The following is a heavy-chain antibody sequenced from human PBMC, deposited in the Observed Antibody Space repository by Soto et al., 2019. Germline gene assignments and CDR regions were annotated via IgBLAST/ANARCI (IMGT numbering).Heavy chain of an antibody. V-gene: IGHV5-51*01. Sequence: GESLKISCKGSGYSFTTYWIGWVRQMPGKGLEWMGIIYPGDSDTRYSPSFQGQVTISADKSISTAYLQWSSLKASDTAMYYCARLYWGTNHVCSFCRPFDHWGQGTLVTVSS. CDR1: GYSFTTYW. D-gene: IGHD2-8*01. CDR3: ARLYWGTNHVCSFCRPFDH. J-gene: IGHJ1*01. CDR2: IYPGDSDT.